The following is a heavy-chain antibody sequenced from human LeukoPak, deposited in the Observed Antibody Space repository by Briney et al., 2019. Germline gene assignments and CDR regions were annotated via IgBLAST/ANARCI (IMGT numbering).Heavy chain of an antibody. CDR2: IYYSGST. CDR3: ASFFRVRGVYTNWFDP. CDR1: GGSISSSIYY. Sequence: PSETLSLTCTVSGGSISSSIYYWGWIRQPPGKGLEWIGSIYYSGSTYYHPSLKSRVTISVDTSKNEFSLKLSSVTAADTAVYYCASFFRVRGVYTNWFDPWGQGTLVTVSS. D-gene: IGHD3-10*01. V-gene: IGHV4-39*07. J-gene: IGHJ5*02.